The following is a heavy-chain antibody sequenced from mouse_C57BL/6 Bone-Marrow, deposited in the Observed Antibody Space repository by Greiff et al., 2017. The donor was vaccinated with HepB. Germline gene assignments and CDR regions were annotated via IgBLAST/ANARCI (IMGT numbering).Heavy chain of an antibody. D-gene: IGHD2-2*01. V-gene: IGHV1-72*01. CDR1: GYTFTSYW. CDR2: IDPNSGGT. J-gene: IGHJ4*01. CDR3: AREGVGLRYDYYAMDY. Sequence: VQLQHPGAELVKPGASVKLSCKASGYTFTSYWMHWVKQRPGRGLEWIGRIDPNSGGTKYNEKFKSKATLTVDKPSSTAYMQLSSLTSEDSAVYYCAREGVGLRYDYYAMDYWGQGTSVTVSS.